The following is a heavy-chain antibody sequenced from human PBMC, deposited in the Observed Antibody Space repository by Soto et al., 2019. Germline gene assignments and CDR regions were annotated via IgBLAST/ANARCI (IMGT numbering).Heavy chain of an antibody. Sequence: QVQLVESGGGVVQPGGSLRLSCAASGFGFHGYAMHWVRQAPGKGVEWVAVIWYDGSTEYCIHSVKGRFAISRDNSKNTLYLQVNRLRAEDTAVYYCARDRTIRYFDYWGQRTPVIVSS. CDR2: IWYDGSTE. CDR1: GFGFHGYA. V-gene: IGHV3-33*01. D-gene: IGHD3-9*01. J-gene: IGHJ4*02. CDR3: ARDRTIRYFDY.